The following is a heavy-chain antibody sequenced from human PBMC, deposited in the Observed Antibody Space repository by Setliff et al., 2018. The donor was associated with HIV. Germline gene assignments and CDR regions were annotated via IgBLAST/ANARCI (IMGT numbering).Heavy chain of an antibody. Sequence: LSLTCTVTGGSISSGGFYWTWIRQHPGKGLEWIGYIYNTGSTYHSPSLESRVTISIDTSKNQFSLKLSSVTAADTAVYYCARFPLLHKNAFDIWGQGTMVTVSS. J-gene: IGHJ3*02. CDR2: IYNTGST. CDR1: GGSISSGGFY. V-gene: IGHV4-31*03. D-gene: IGHD2-15*01. CDR3: ARFPLLHKNAFDI.